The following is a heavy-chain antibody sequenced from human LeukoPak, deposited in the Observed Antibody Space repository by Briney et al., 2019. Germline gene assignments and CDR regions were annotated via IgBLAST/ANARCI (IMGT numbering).Heavy chain of an antibody. Sequence: SETLSLICTVSRGSIDGYYWSWIRQPPGKGLEWIGYIYYSGSTNYNPSLKSRVTISVDTSKNQFSLKLNSVIAADTAMYYCARHWMAVAPYWYFDLWGRGTLVTVSS. J-gene: IGHJ2*01. D-gene: IGHD6-19*01. CDR1: RGSIDGYY. CDR2: IYYSGST. CDR3: ARHWMAVAPYWYFDL. V-gene: IGHV4-59*08.